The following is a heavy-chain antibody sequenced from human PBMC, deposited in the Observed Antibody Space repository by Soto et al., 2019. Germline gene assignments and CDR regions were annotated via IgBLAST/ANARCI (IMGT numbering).Heavy chain of an antibody. Sequence: EVQLVESGGGLVQPGGSLRLSCEASGFTFRNYDMHWVRQGTGKGLEWVSGISAAGDPDYADSVEARFTISRENAQNSFFLQMNSLRVGDTAVYYCARTDRDFYGLDVWGPGTTVIVSS. CDR2: ISAAGDP. CDR3: ARTDRDFYGLDV. J-gene: IGHJ6*02. V-gene: IGHV3-13*05. CDR1: GFTFRNYD.